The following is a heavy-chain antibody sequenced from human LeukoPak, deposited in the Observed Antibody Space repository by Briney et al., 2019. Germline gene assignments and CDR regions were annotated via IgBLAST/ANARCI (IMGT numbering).Heavy chain of an antibody. CDR1: GFAFNAYT. V-gene: IGHV3-21*01. J-gene: IGHJ6*03. CDR3: ARVTAGATTLNYYYYFMDV. D-gene: IGHD1-26*01. Sequence: GGSLRLSCVGSGFAFNAYTIPWVRQAPGKGLEWVSSITSTSAYRQYADSVRGRFTISRDNTKNSLYLQMNTLGAEDTAVYHCARVTAGATTLNYYYYFMDVWGKGTTVTVSS. CDR2: ITSTSAYR.